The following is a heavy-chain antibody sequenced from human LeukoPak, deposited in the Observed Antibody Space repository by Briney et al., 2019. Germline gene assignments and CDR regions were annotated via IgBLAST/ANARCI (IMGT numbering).Heavy chain of an antibody. V-gene: IGHV4-39*01. Sequence: SETLSLTCPVSGRPLSSSSYYWGWIRQPPGKGLECIGSSYYSVITYYNPTLKSRVTISVHTYKNQVSLKLSSLTATDTAVYYCAGPEGYGSGEGYDDWGQGTLVTVSS. CDR1: GRPLSSSSYY. D-gene: IGHD3-10*01. CDR3: AGPEGYGSGEGYDD. J-gene: IGHJ4*02. CDR2: SYYSVIT.